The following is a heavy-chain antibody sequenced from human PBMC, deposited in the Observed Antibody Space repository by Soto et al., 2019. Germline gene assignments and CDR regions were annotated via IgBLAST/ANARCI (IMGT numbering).Heavy chain of an antibody. D-gene: IGHD3-22*01. Sequence: ASVKVSCKTSGYTFSDYGLAWLRQTPGQRPEWMGWVSTYNTNTDYAQKFQGRVTMTTDTSTTTTSMELRSLRSDDTAVYYCARELNTDSSAYYSFAYWGQGTLVTVSS. CDR1: GYTFSDYG. CDR2: VSTYNTNT. V-gene: IGHV1-18*01. J-gene: IGHJ4*02. CDR3: ARELNTDSSAYYSFAY.